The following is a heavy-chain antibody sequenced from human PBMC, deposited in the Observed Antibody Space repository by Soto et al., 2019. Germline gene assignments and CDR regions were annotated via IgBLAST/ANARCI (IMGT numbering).Heavy chain of an antibody. CDR2: IWYDGSNK. V-gene: IGHV3-33*01. D-gene: IGHD2-21*01. CDR3: ARDVADGATHNYYGMDV. Sequence: GGSLRLSCAASGFTFSSYGMHWVRQAPGKGLEWVAVIWYDGSNKYYADSVKGRFTISRDNSKNTLYLQMNSLRAEDTAVYYCARDVADGATHNYYGMDVWGQGTTVTVSS. J-gene: IGHJ6*02. CDR1: GFTFSSYG.